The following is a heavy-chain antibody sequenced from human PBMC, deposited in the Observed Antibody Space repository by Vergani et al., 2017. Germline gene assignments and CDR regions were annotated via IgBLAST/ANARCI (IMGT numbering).Heavy chain of an antibody. J-gene: IGHJ6*02. CDR3: ARVPYCGGVGYWCYYYGMDV. CDR2: INTTTGNP. Sequence: QVQLVQSGSELKKPGASVKVSCKASGYTFTSYAMNWVRQAPGQGLEWMGWINTTTGNPTYAQCFTGRFVFSLDTSVSTAYLQISSLKAEDTAVYYCARVPYCGGVGYWCYYYGMDVWGQGTTVTVSS. D-gene: IGHD2-21*01. CDR1: GYTFTSYA. V-gene: IGHV7-4-1*02.